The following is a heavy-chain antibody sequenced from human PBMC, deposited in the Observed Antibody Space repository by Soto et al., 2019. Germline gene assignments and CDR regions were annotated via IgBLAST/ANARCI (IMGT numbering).Heavy chain of an antibody. V-gene: IGHV3-13*01. CDR1: GFTFSNYE. CDR2: IGTAGDT. D-gene: IGHD2-21*01. Sequence: EVQLVESGGGLVQPGGSLRLSCAASGFTFSNYEMHWVRQVTGKGLEWVSGIGTAGDTKYVGSVKGRFTISRDNAKNSLYLQMNSLRAEDTAVYYCAGRRQVINDYSGLADWGQGTTVIVSS. CDR3: AGRRQVINDYSGLAD. J-gene: IGHJ6*02.